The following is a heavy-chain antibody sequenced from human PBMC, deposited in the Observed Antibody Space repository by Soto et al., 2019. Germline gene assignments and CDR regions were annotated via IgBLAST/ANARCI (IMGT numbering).Heavy chain of an antibody. D-gene: IGHD3-3*01. V-gene: IGHV5-51*01. Sequence: GESLKISCKGSGYSFTSYWIGWVRQMPGKGLEWMGIIYPGDSDTRYSPSFQGQVTISADKSISTAYLQWSSLKASDTAMYYCAAYDFWSGYSTDAFDIWGQGTMVTVSS. CDR3: AAYDFWSGYSTDAFDI. J-gene: IGHJ3*02. CDR1: GYSFTSYW. CDR2: IYPGDSDT.